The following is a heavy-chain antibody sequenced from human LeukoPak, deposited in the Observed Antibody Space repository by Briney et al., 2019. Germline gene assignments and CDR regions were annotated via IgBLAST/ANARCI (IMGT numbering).Heavy chain of an antibody. D-gene: IGHD6-13*01. CDR1: GFTFSSYS. CDR2: ISSSSSYI. J-gene: IGHJ4*02. CDR3: ASLAAAGYFDY. V-gene: IGHV3-21*01. Sequence: GVLRLSCAASGFTFSSYSMNWVRQAPGKGLEWVSSISSSSSYIYYADSVKGRFTISRDNAKNSLYLQMNSLRAEDTAVYYCASLAAAGYFDYWGQGTLVTVSS.